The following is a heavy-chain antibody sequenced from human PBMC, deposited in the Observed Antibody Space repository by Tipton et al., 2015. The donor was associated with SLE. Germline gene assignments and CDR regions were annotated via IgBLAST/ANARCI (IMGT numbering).Heavy chain of an antibody. CDR2: IYSSGSI. CDR1: GGSMAHYY. J-gene: IGHJ5*02. Sequence: TLSLTCTVSGGSMAHYYCNWIRQSAEKGLGGIGRIYSSGSIDYKPSLKCRVTMSVDTSKKQLSMKMTSVTVADTAVYFCARSAYDSLEPWGQGTLVTVSS. CDR3: ARSAYDSLEP. V-gene: IGHV4-4*07. D-gene: IGHD5-12*01.